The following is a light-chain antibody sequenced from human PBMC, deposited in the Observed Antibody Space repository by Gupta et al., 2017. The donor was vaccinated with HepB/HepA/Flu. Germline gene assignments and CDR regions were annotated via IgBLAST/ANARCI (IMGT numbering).Light chain of an antibody. CDR2: DAS. V-gene: IGKV1-39*01. CDR3: QQSDSTSFT. J-gene: IGKJ3*01. CDR1: QGISRY. Sequence: DIQITQSPSSLSASLGDRVTITFRASQGISRYLDWYQQKPGKVPKLLIYDASSVQRGVPSRFSGSGSGTDFTLTISRLQPEDFANYYCQQSDSTSFTFGHGTKVDIK.